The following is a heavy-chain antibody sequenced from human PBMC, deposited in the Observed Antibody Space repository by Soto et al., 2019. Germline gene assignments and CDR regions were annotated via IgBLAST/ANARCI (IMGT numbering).Heavy chain of an antibody. Sequence: QVTLKESGPVLVKPTETLTLTCNVSGFSLSNAKVGVSWIRQPPGKALEWLAHILSNDEKSYSTSLKSRLTISKDSSKSQVVLTMTNVDPVDTATYYCAVSAGWFDPWGQGTLVIVSS. CDR1: GFSLSNAKVG. J-gene: IGHJ5*02. V-gene: IGHV2-26*01. CDR3: AVSAGWFDP. CDR2: ILSNDEK.